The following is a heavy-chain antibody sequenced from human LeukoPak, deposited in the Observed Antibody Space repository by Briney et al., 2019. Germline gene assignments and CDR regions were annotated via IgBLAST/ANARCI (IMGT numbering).Heavy chain of an antibody. CDR1: GFTFSSYA. J-gene: IGHJ3*02. V-gene: IGHV3-23*01. D-gene: IGHD3-22*01. CDR2: ISGSGGST. CDR3: AKECYYDSSGWGYAFDI. Sequence: PGGSLTLSCAASGFTFSSYAMSWVRQAPGEGLEWVSAISGSGGSTYYADSVKGRFTISRDNSKNTLYLQMNSLRAEDTAVYYCAKECYYDSSGWGYAFDIWGQGTMVTVSS.